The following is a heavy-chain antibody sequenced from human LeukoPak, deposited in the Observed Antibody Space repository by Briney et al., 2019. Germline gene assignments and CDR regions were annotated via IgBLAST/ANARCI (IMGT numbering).Heavy chain of an antibody. J-gene: IGHJ4*02. CDR1: GFTFSRYG. Sequence: GGSLRLSCAASGFTFSRYGMHWVRQAPGKGLEWVTAISYDGSDKYYADSVKGRFTISRDNSKNTLYVQMNSLRAEDTAVYYCAKDAYSGYDSIDYWGQGTLVTVSS. CDR3: AKDAYSGYDSIDY. V-gene: IGHV3-30*04. D-gene: IGHD5-12*01. CDR2: ISYDGSDK.